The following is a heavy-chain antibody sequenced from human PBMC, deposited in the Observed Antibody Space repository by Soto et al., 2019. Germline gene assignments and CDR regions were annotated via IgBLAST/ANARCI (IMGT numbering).Heavy chain of an antibody. J-gene: IGHJ6*02. Sequence: EVQLVESGGGLIQPGGSLRLSCAASGFTVSKNHMTWVRQAPGKGLEWVSIVYSDGSTSYADSVKGRLTISRDNSKNTIYVQMNSLRAEDKAVYYCASLATGGGMDVWGQGTTVTGSS. V-gene: IGHV3-53*01. CDR3: ASLATGGGMDV. CDR1: GFTVSKNH. D-gene: IGHD7-27*01. CDR2: VYSDGST.